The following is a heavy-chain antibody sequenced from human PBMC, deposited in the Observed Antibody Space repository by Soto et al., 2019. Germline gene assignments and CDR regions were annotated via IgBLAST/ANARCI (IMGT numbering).Heavy chain of an antibody. J-gene: IGHJ4*02. CDR1: GGSVSSSDSA. D-gene: IGHD1-1*01. V-gene: IGHV4-39*01. CDR3: ARHVHNQGFEYYFDS. CDR2: LDYSGTI. Sequence: QLQLQESGPGLVKPSETLSLTCNASGGSVSSSDSAWGWIRQSPGKGREWIGTLDYSGTIYDIPSLKSRITISIDTSKNQISLKMTSVTAADTAVYYCARHVHNQGFEYYFDSWGQGTLVTVSS.